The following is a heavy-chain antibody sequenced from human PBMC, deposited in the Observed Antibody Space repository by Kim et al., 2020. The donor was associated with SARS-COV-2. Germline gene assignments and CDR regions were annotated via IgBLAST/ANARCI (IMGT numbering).Heavy chain of an antibody. CDR1: GFTFSAYN. Sequence: GGSLRLSCVVSGFTFSAYNMIWVRQTPGKGLEWLSYISTGGSTKYYADSVRGRFTISRDNAKNSLYLQMDSLRAEDTAVYYCAGGRDYGDYWGQGTLVTV. D-gene: IGHD3-10*01. CDR3: AGGRDYGDY. V-gene: IGHV3-48*04. J-gene: IGHJ4*02. CDR2: ISTGGSTK.